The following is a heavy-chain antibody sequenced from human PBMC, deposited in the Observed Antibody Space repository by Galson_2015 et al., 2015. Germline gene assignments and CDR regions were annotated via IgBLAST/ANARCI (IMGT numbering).Heavy chain of an antibody. CDR3: ARIYTPRGSGGSWPHYYFDY. V-gene: IGHV2-70*01. CDR2: IDWDDDK. J-gene: IGHJ4*02. Sequence: PALVKPTQTLTLTCTFSGFSLSTSGMCVSWIRQPPGKALEWLALIDWDDDKYYSTSLKTRLTISKDTSKNQVVLTMTNMDPVDTATYYCARIYTPRGSGGSWPHYYFDYWGQGTLVTVSS. CDR1: GFSLSTSGMC. D-gene: IGHD2-15*01.